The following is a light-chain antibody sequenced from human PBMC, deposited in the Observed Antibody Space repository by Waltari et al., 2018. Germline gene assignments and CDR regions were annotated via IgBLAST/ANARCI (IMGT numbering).Light chain of an antibody. CDR3: SSYASNNDVL. V-gene: IGLV2-14*03. Sequence: WYQPHPGKAHKLMIYDFTNRPSGISNRFSGSKSGNTASLTISGLQAEDEADYYCSSYASNNDVLFGGGTKLTVL. CDR2: DFT. J-gene: IGLJ2*01.